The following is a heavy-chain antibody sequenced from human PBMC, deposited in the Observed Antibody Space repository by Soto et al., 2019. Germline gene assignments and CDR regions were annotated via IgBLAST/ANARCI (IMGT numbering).Heavy chain of an antibody. CDR2: IYPGDSDT. V-gene: IGHV5-51*01. J-gene: IGHJ3*02. CDR1: GYSFTSYW. Sequence: PGESLKISCKGSGYSFTSYWIGWVRQMPGKGLEWMGIIYPGDSDTRYSPSFQGQVTISADKSISTAYLQWSSLKASDTAMYYCARTDGYNFGFAAFDIWGQGTMVPVSS. CDR3: ARTDGYNFGFAAFDI. D-gene: IGHD5-12*01.